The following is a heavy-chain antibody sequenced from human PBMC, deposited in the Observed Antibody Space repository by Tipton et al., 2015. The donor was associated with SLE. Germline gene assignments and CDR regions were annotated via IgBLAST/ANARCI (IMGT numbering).Heavy chain of an antibody. CDR2: IYYSGST. J-gene: IGHJ3*02. V-gene: IGHV4-61*08. D-gene: IGHD3-22*01. CDR3: ARESYDTGAFDI. CDR1: GGSISSGGYY. Sequence: TLSLTCTVSGGSISSGGYYWSWIRQHPGKGLEWIGYIYYSGSTNYNPSLKSRVTISVDTSKNQFSLKLSSVTAADTAVYYCARESYDTGAFDIWGQGTMVTVSS.